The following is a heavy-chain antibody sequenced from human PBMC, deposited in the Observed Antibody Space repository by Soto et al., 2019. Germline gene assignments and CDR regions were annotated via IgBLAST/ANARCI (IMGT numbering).Heavy chain of an antibody. CDR3: ARDIRKLCLDV. Sequence: SLRLSCAASGFTFSNYWMHWVRQAPGKGLVWLSRINSDESSTSYADSVKGRFTISRDNARNTLYLQINSLRAEDTAVYYCARDIRKLCLDVWGQGTTVTVSS. D-gene: IGHD2-21*01. CDR1: GFTFSNYW. V-gene: IGHV3-74*01. CDR2: INSDESST. J-gene: IGHJ6*02.